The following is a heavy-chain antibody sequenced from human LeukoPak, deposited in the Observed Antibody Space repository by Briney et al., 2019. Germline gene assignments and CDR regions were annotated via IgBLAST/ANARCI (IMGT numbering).Heavy chain of an antibody. CDR3: ARDKGDYDTSGSLFIF. J-gene: IGHJ4*02. V-gene: IGHV3-7*03. D-gene: IGHD3-22*01. CDR1: GFTFSRYW. Sequence: GGSLRLSCAASGFTFSRYWMSWVRQAPRKGLEWVANIKQDGSETYYVDSMKGRFTISRDNAKNLLYLQLNSLRAEDTAVYYCARDKGDYDTSGSLFIFGGQGTLVTVSS. CDR2: IKQDGSET.